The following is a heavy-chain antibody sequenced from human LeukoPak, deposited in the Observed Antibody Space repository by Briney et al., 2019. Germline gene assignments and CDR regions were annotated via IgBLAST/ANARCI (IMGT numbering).Heavy chain of an antibody. J-gene: IGHJ6*03. CDR3: ATSTSGSGDYYYMDV. D-gene: IGHD3-10*01. V-gene: IGHV4-59*08. CDR1: GGSISSYY. CDR2: IYYSGST. Sequence: SETLSLTCTVSGGSISSYYWSWIRQPPGKGLEWIGYIYYSGSTTYSPSLKSRVTLSVDTSKNQFSLKLSSVTAADTAVYYCATSTSGSGDYYYMDVWGKGTTVTVFS.